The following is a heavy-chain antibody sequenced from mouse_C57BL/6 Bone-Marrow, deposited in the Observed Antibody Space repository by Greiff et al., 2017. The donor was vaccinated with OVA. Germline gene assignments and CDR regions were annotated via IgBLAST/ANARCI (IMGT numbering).Heavy chain of an antibody. Sequence: VKLVESGAELVKPGASVEISCKASGYAFSSYWMNWVKKRPGKGLEWIGKIYTGDGDTNDNGKFKTKTTLTAHKSSSTTYMPLISLTSGDSAVYFCARGYFWGQGTTLTVSS. CDR2: IYTGDGDT. V-gene: IGHV1-80*01. CDR1: GYAFSSYW. J-gene: IGHJ2*01. CDR3: ARGYF.